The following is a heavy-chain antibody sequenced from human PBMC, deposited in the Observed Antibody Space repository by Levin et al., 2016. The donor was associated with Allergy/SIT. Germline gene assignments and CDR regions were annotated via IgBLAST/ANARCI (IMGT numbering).Heavy chain of an antibody. J-gene: IGHJ4*02. D-gene: IGHD1-14*01. CDR2: ISGSGART. CDR3: AKDKRGTEEPVGYSDL. CDR1: GFTFNTYA. V-gene: IGHV3-23*01. Sequence: GESLKISCTASGFTFNTYAMIWVRQAPGKGLEWVSGISGSGARTYYADSVNGRVTISRDNAKNTLYLQISPLRAEDTAVYYCAKDKRGTEEPVGYSDLWGQGTLVTVSS.